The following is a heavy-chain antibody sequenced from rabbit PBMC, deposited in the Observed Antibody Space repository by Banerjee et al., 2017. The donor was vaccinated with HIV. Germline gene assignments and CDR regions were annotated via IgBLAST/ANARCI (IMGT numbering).Heavy chain of an antibody. CDR3: ARVTGSVWGVGFGL. J-gene: IGHJ4*01. Sequence: QEQLEESGGGLVKPEGSLTLTCTASGFDLSSYYYMCWVRQAPGKGLEWIACIYAGSSGSTYYASWVNGRFTIARTSSTTVTLQMTSLTAADTATYFCARVTGSVWGVGFGLRGPGTLVTVS. D-gene: IGHD4-1*01. V-gene: IGHV1S45*01. CDR1: GFDLSSYYY. CDR2: IYAGSSGST.